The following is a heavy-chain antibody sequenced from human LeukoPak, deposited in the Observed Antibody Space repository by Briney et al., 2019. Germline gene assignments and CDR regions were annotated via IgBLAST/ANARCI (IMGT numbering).Heavy chain of an antibody. CDR3: ARERVTTRGDALDP. D-gene: IGHD4-17*01. CDR1: GFSLSSYE. Sequence: GGALRLSCAASGFSLSSYEMHWVRQTPGRGLEWGSYTRSSGSTEYADSVKGRFTISRDNPKNSVFLQMNSLRAGDTAIYYCARERVTTRGDALDPWGQGTRVTVSS. CDR2: TRSSGSTE. V-gene: IGHV3-48*03. J-gene: IGHJ3*01.